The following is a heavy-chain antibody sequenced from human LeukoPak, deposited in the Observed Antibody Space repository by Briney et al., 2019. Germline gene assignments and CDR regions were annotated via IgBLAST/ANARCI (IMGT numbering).Heavy chain of an antibody. Sequence: GASVKVSCKASGYTFTSYDINWVRQATGQGLEWVGWMNPNSGNTGYAQKFQGGATMTRNSSITTAYMELSSLRSEDTAVYYCARRHGRCSDGSCYYPDYWGQGTLVTVSS. CDR1: GYTFTSYD. V-gene: IGHV1-8*01. J-gene: IGHJ4*02. CDR3: ARRHGRCSDGSCYYPDY. D-gene: IGHD2-15*01. CDR2: MNPNSGNT.